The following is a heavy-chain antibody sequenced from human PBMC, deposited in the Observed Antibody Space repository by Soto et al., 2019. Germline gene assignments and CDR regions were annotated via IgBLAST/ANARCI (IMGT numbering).Heavy chain of an antibody. Sequence: ESGGGVVQPGRSLRLSCAASGFTFSSYGMHWVRQAPGKGLEWVAVIWYDGSNKYYADSVKGRFTISRDNSKNTLYLQMNSLRAEDTAVYYCAREADSSSPERNWFDPWGQGTLVTVSS. CDR3: AREADSSSPERNWFDP. D-gene: IGHD6-6*01. CDR2: IWYDGSNK. V-gene: IGHV3-33*01. CDR1: GFTFSSYG. J-gene: IGHJ5*02.